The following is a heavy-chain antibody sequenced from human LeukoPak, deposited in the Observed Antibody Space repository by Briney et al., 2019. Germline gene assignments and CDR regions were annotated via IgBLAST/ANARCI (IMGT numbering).Heavy chain of an antibody. D-gene: IGHD1-1*01. CDR2: IYHTGST. CDR1: GGSISSSY. CDR3: RLDLPYGMDV. V-gene: IGHV4-4*08. Sequence: SETLSLTCTVSGGSISSSYWSWIRQSPGEGLEWIGYIYHTGSTNYNPSLKSRVTISVDTSKNQFSLKLSSVTAADTAVYYCRLDLPYGMDVWGQGTTVTVSS. J-gene: IGHJ6*02.